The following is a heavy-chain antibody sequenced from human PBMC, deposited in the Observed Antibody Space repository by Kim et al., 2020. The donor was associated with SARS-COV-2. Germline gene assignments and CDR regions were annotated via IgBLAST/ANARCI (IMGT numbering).Heavy chain of an antibody. V-gene: IGHV4-61*02. D-gene: IGHD6-13*01. CDR1: GGSISSGSYY. CDR3: ARATGTPAGYSSSWQPYNWFDP. J-gene: IGHJ5*02. Sequence: SETLSLTCTVSGGSISSGSYYWSWIRQPAGKGLEWIGRIYTSGSTNYNPSLKSRVTISVDTSKNQFSLKLSSVTAADTAVYYCARATGTPAGYSSSWQPYNWFDPWGQGTLVTVSS. CDR2: IYTSGST.